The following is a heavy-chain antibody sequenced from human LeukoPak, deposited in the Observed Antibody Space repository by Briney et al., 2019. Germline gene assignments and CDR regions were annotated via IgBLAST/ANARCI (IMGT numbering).Heavy chain of an antibody. CDR2: ISFSSTYI. D-gene: IGHD2-2*01. Sequence: PGGSLRLSWAASGFSFSGHDMNWVRQAPGKGLEWVSSISFSSTYIYYADSVRGRFTISRDNAKSSLYLQMNSLRVEDTAVYYCARADCSSSTCYLRRSWFDPWGQGTLVTVSS. V-gene: IGHV3-21*01. CDR3: ARADCSSSTCYLRRSWFDP. CDR1: GFSFSGHD. J-gene: IGHJ5*02.